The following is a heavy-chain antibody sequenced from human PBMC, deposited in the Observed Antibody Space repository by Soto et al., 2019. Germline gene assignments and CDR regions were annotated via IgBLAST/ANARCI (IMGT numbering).Heavy chain of an antibody. CDR3: AREESAGSSLRY. CDR1: GSTFRTYG. V-gene: IGHV3-21*01. D-gene: IGHD2-2*01. Sequence: EVQVVESGGGLVKPGGSLRLSCTASGSTFRTYGMNWVRQAPGKGLEWVSSISNSGDYIYYADSVQGRFTISRDNAKNSLYLQMNSLRADDKAVYLCAREESAGSSLRYLGQGILVTVSS. J-gene: IGHJ4*02. CDR2: ISNSGDYI.